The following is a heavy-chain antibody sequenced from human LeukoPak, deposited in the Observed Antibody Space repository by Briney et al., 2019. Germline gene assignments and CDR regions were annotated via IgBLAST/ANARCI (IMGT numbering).Heavy chain of an antibody. V-gene: IGHV4-34*01. J-gene: IGHJ4*02. CDR3: ASATGMVDY. D-gene: IGHD1-1*01. CDR1: GGSFSGYY. Sequence: PSETLSLTCAVYGGSFSGYYWSWIRQPPGKGLEWIGEINHSGSTNYDPSLKSRATISVDTSKNQFSLKLSSVTAADTAVYYCASATGMVDYWGQGTLVTVSS. CDR2: INHSGST.